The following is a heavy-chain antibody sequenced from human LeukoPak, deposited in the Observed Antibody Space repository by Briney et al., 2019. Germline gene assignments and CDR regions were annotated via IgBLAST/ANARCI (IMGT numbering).Heavy chain of an antibody. V-gene: IGHV4-31*03. Sequence: PSETLSLTCTVSGGSISSGGYYWSWIRQHPGKGLEWIGYIYYSGSTYYNPSLKSRVTMSVDTSKNQFSLKLSSVTAADTAVYYCARGPVADNWFDPWGQGTLVTVSS. D-gene: IGHD6-19*01. CDR3: ARGPVADNWFDP. J-gene: IGHJ5*02. CDR2: IYYSGST. CDR1: GGSISSGGYY.